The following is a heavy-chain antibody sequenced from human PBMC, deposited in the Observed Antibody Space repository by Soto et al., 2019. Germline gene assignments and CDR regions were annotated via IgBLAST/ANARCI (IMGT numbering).Heavy chain of an antibody. Sequence: GESLKISCKGSGYSFTSYWISWVRQMPGKGLEWMGRIDPSDSYTNYSPSFQGHVTISADKSISTAYLQWSSLKASDTAMYYCARPRDNNWNGGEFDYWGQGTLVTVSS. V-gene: IGHV5-10-1*01. CDR3: ARPRDNNWNGGEFDY. D-gene: IGHD1-20*01. CDR1: GYSFTSYW. J-gene: IGHJ4*02. CDR2: IDPSDSYT.